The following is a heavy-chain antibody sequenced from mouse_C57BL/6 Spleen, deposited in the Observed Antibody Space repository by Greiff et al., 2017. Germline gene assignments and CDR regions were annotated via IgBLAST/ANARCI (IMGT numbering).Heavy chain of an antibody. CDR3: ARGTWFAY. V-gene: IGHV5-17*01. CDR2: ICSGSSTI. Sequence: ESGGGSVKPGGSLKLSCAAFGFTFSDYGMHRVRQAPETGLEWVAYICSGSSTIYYADTVQGRFTISRDNAKNTLFLQMTSLGSEDTAMYYCARGTWFAYWGQGTLVTVSA. CDR1: GFTFSDYG. J-gene: IGHJ3*01.